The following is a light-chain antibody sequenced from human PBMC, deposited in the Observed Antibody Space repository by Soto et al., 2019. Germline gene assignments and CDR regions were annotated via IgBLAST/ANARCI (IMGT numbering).Light chain of an antibody. V-gene: IGLV3-9*01. Sequence: SYELTQPLSVSVALGQTARITCGGNNIGSKNVHWYQQKPGQAPVLVIHRDSNRPSGIPERFSGSNSGNTATLTISRAQAGDEADYYCQVWDSSTALVFGGGTKLTVL. J-gene: IGLJ2*01. CDR3: QVWDSSTALV. CDR1: NIGSKN. CDR2: RDS.